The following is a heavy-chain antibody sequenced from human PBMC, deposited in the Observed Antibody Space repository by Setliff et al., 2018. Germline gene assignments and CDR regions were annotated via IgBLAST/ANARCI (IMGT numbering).Heavy chain of an antibody. CDR3: ARGRNIAARLFDS. J-gene: IGHJ4*02. CDR1: DGSLSTYY. V-gene: IGHV4-59*01. Sequence: SETLSLTCTVSDGSLSTYYWSWIRQPPGKGLEFIGYVYYSGTANYSPSLRSRLTISVDTSKNQFSLKLRSVTAADTAVYYCARGRNIAARLFDSWGQGTRVTVSS. CDR2: VYYSGTA. D-gene: IGHD6-6*01.